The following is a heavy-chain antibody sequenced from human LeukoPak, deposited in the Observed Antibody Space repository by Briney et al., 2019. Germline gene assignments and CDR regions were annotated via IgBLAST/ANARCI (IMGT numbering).Heavy chain of an antibody. CDR2: IIPIFGTA. CDR3: ARARGSSWPTTYYGMDV. D-gene: IGHD6-13*01. J-gene: IGHJ6*04. CDR1: GGTFGSYA. V-gene: IGHV1-69*01. Sequence: SVTVSCTASGGTFGSYAISWVRQAPGQGLEWMGGIIPIFGTANYAQKFQGRVTISADESTSTAYMELSSLRSEDTAVYYCARARGSSWPTTYYGMDVWGKGTTVTVSS.